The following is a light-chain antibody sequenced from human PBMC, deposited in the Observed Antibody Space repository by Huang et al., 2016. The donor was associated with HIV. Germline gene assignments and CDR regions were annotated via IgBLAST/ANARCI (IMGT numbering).Light chain of an antibody. CDR1: QSVSDN. CDR3: QQYYTWPRT. Sequence: TRAGATRCIVTSSRWDSQSVSDNWAWFQQKPGQAPRLLLHCSATRATGVPARFSGSGSGTGFSLTITSLQSEDYAVYYCQQYYTWPRTFGQGTRVE. V-gene: IGKV3-15*01. J-gene: IGKJ1*01. CDR2: CSA.